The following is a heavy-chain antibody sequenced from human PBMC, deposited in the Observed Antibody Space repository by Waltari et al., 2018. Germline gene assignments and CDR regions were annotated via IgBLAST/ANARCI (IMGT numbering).Heavy chain of an antibody. J-gene: IGHJ5*02. CDR1: GGSISSYY. D-gene: IGHD6-13*01. Sequence: QVQLQESGPGLVKPSETLSLTCTVSGGSISSYYWSWIRQPAGKGLEWIGRIYTSGSTNYNPSLKSRVTMSVDTSKNQFSLKLSSVTAADTAVYYCVRTKIDSSSWNNWFDPWGQGTLVTVSS. CDR3: VRTKIDSSSWNNWFDP. V-gene: IGHV4-4*07. CDR2: IYTSGST.